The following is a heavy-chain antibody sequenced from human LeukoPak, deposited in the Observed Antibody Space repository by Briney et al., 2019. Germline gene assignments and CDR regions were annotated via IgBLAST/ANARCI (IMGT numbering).Heavy chain of an antibody. V-gene: IGHV3-23*01. D-gene: IGHD2-2*01. Sequence: GGSLRLSCAASGFTFSSYAMSWVRQAPGKGLEWVSAISGSGGSTYYADSVKGRFTISRDNSKNTLYLQMNSLRAEDTAVYYCAKAAYCSSTSCSDEYYYYYYGMDVWAKGPRSPSP. J-gene: IGHJ6*02. CDR1: GFTFSSYA. CDR3: AKAAYCSSTSCSDEYYYYYYGMDV. CDR2: ISGSGGST.